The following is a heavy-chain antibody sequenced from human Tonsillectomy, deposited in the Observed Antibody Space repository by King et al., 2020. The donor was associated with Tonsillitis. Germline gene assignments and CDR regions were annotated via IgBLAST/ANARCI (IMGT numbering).Heavy chain of an antibody. Sequence: VQLVESGGVVVQPGGSLRLSCAASGFTFDDYAMHWVRQALGKGLEWISLISWDGGSAYYADSVKGRFTISRDNSQNSLFLQMNSLRAEDNALYYCAKGSSLVAVAGALDYWGQGTLVTVSS. D-gene: IGHD6-19*01. V-gene: IGHV3-43D*04. CDR1: GFTFDDYA. CDR2: ISWDGGSA. J-gene: IGHJ4*02. CDR3: AKGSSLVAVAGALDY.